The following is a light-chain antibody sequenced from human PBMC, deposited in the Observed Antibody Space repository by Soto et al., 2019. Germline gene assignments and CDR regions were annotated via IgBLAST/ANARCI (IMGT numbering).Light chain of an antibody. Sequence: QSALTQPASVSGSPGQSITISCTGTSSDVGTYKYVSWYQQHPGKAPKLIIYEVYNRPPGVSSRFSASKSGNTASLTISGLQAEDEADYYCSSYSSSSTPVFGGGTKLTVL. CDR1: SSDVGTYKY. CDR2: EVY. V-gene: IGLV2-14*01. J-gene: IGLJ3*02. CDR3: SSYSSSSTPV.